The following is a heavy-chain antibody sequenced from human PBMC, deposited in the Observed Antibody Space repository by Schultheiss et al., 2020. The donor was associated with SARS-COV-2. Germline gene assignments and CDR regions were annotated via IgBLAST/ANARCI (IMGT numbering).Heavy chain of an antibody. J-gene: IGHJ6*02. CDR1: GGSISSYS. Sequence: SETLSLTCTVSGGSISSYSWSWIRQPPGKGLEWIGYIYHSGSTYYNPSLKSRVTISVDTSKNQFSLKLSSVTAADTAVYYCAKAAIVVVQAAGAGGMDVWGQGTTVTVSS. CDR3: AKAAIVVVQAAGAGGMDV. V-gene: IGHV4-59*04. D-gene: IGHD2-2*01. CDR2: IYHSGST.